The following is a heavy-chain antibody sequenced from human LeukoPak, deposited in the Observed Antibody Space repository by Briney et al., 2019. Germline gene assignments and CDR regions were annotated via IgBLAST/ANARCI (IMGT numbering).Heavy chain of an antibody. D-gene: IGHD2-21*01. CDR1: GFTFSSYS. Sequence: GGSLRLSCAASGFTFSSYSMNWVRQAPGKGLEWVSSISSSSSYIYYADSVKGRFTISRDNSKNTLYLQMGSLRSEDMAVYYCATELNGACGIWGQGTVVTVSS. V-gene: IGHV3-21*01. CDR3: ATELNGACGI. J-gene: IGHJ3*02. CDR2: ISSSSSYI.